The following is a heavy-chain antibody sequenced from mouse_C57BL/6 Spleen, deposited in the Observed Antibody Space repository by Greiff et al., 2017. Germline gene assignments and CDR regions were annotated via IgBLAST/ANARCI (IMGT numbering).Heavy chain of an antibody. CDR1: GFTFSDYG. CDR2: ISSGSSTI. V-gene: IGHV5-17*01. CDR3: ARRDGYYSFFDY. D-gene: IGHD2-3*01. J-gene: IGHJ2*01. Sequence: EVKLQESGGGLVKPGGSLKLSCAASGFTFSDYGMHWVRQAPEKGLEWVAYISSGSSTIYYADTVKGRFTISRDNAKNTLFLQMTSLRSEDTAMYYCARRDGYYSFFDYWGQGTTLTVSS.